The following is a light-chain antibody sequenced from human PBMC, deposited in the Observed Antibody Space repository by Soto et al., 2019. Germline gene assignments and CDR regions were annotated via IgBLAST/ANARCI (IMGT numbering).Light chain of an antibody. CDR2: GTS. V-gene: IGKV3-20*01. Sequence: EIVLTQSPGTLSLSPGERATLSCRASQSVSSSSFAWYQQKPGQAPRLLIYGTSSRATGIPDRFSGSGSGTDFTLTISRLEPEDFAVYYCQQYRSSPPYPFGQGTKLEIK. CDR3: QQYRSSPPYP. CDR1: QSVSSSS. J-gene: IGKJ2*01.